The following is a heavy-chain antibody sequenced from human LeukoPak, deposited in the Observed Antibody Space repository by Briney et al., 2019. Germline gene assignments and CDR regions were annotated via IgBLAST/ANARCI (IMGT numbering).Heavy chain of an antibody. CDR1: GGSISSYY. CDR2: IYDSGST. V-gene: IGHV4-59*12. CDR3: ARGKVGLHIDY. D-gene: IGHD3-10*01. Sequence: PSETLSLTCTVSGGSISSYYWSWIRQPPGKGLEWIGYIYDSGSTNYNPSLKSRVTISVDTSKNQFSLKLSSVTAADTAVYSCARGKVGLHIDYWGQGTLVTVSS. J-gene: IGHJ4*02.